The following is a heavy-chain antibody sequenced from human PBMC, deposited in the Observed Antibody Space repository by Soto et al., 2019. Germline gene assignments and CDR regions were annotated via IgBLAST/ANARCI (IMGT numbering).Heavy chain of an antibody. D-gene: IGHD2-2*01. J-gene: IGHJ4*02. CDR1: GYTFTSYY. Sequence: ASVKVSCKASGYTFTSYYMHWVRQAPGQGLEWMGIINPSGGSTSYAQKFQGRVTMTRDTSTSTVYMELSSLRSEDTAVYYCAREAGDIVVVPAAAHLDYWGQGTLVTVSS. CDR3: AREAGDIVVVPAAAHLDY. V-gene: IGHV1-46*01. CDR2: INPSGGST.